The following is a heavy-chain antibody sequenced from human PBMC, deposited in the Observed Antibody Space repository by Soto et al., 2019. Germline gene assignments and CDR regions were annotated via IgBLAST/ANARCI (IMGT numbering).Heavy chain of an antibody. D-gene: IGHD6-19*01. Sequence: AQLVESGGGVVQPGGSLTLSCVASGFTFNTFAMHWVRQAPGKGLEWLAVTSHDGTDTYYADSVRGRFTISRDNSKNTVFLHLNSLRSDDSALYYCARPPSQWLVHCYYFDSWGHGSLVTVSS. CDR1: GFTFNTFA. J-gene: IGHJ4*01. V-gene: IGHV3-30-3*01. CDR3: ARPPSQWLVHCYYFDS. CDR2: TSHDGTDT.